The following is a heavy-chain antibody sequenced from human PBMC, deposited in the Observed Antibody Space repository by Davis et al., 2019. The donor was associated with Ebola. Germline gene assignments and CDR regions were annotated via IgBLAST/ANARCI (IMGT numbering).Heavy chain of an antibody. Sequence: GESLKISCAASGFTFSSYSMNWVRPAPGKGLEWVSSISSSSSYIYYADSVKGRFTISRDNAKNSLYLQMNSLRAEDTAVYYCARVSSSGEIDYWGQGTLVTVSS. CDR2: ISSSSSYI. CDR1: GFTFSSYS. D-gene: IGHD6-6*01. J-gene: IGHJ4*02. CDR3: ARVSSSGEIDY. V-gene: IGHV3-21*01.